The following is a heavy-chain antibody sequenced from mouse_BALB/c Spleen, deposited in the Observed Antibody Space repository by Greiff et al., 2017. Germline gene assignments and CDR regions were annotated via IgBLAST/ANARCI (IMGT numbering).Heavy chain of an antibody. D-gene: IGHD2-4*01. CDR2: IWAGGST. V-gene: IGHV2-9*02. CDR1: GFSLTSYG. J-gene: IGHJ3*01. CDR3: ARDVATMITTGFAY. Sequence: VQGVESGPGLVAPSQSLSITCTVSGFSLTSYGVHWVRQPPGKGLEWLGVIWAGGSTNYNSALMSRLSISKDNSKSQVFLKMNSLQTDDTAMYYCARDVATMITTGFAYWGQGTLVTVSA.